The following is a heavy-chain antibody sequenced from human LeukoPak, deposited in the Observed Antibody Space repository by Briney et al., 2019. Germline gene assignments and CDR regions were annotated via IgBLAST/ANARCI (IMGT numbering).Heavy chain of an antibody. CDR3: ARDRVVPAAMGWFDP. CDR2: IHYSGST. Sequence: SETLSLTCTVSGGSINSYYWSWIRQPPGRGLEWIGSIHYSGSTSSNPSLRSRVTISVDKSKNQFSLKLSSVTAADTAVYYCARDRVVPAAMGWFDPWGQGTLVTVSS. D-gene: IGHD2-2*01. J-gene: IGHJ5*02. CDR1: GGSINSYY. V-gene: IGHV4-59*01.